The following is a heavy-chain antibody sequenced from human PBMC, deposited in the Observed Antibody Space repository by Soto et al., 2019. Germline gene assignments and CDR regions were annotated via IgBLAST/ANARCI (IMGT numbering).Heavy chain of an antibody. CDR3: VRHAQWIIRAY. D-gene: IGHD5-12*01. CDR1: GGSISDDTYY. V-gene: IGHV4-39*01. J-gene: IGHJ4*02. Sequence: PSETLSLTCTVSGGSISDDTYYWGWIRQPPGKGLEWIGSIYCGTSSYNPSLKSRVTMSVDTSKKQLSLRLSSVTAADTAVYYCVRHAQWIIRAYWGQGSLVTVSS. CDR2: IYCGTS.